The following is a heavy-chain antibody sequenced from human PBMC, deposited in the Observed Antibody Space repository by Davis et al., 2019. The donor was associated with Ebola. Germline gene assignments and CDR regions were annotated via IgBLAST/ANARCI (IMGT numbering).Heavy chain of an antibody. CDR3: AKDRAMTTVTSADH. CDR1: GFTITNYA. J-gene: IGHJ4*02. V-gene: IGHV3-23*01. Sequence: PGGSLRLSCAASGFTITNYAVNWVRQAPGKGLEWVSAIGGSGGRAHYADSVKGRFTIFRDTIKNTVYLQMNSLRVADTAVYYCAKDRAMTTVTSADHWGQGTLVAVSS. D-gene: IGHD4-17*01. CDR2: IGGSGGRA.